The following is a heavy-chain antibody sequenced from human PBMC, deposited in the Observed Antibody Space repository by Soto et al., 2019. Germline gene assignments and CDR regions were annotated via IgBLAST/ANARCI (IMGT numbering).Heavy chain of an antibody. V-gene: IGHV1-2*04. CDR3: VRSLLYFDLLLYTPRRVYYYYGMDV. J-gene: IGHJ6*02. CDR2: INPNSGGT. D-gene: IGHD3-9*01. CDR1: GYTFTGYY. Sequence: ASVKVSCKASGYTFTGYYMHWVRQTPGQGLERMGWINPNSGGTNYAQKYQGWVTMTRDTTISTAYMKLSRMRSDDTAVYYCVRSLLYFDLLLYTPRRVYYYYGMDVWGQGTTVTVSS.